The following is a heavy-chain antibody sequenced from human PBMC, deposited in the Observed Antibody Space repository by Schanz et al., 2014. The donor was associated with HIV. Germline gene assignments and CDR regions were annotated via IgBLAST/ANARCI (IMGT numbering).Heavy chain of an antibody. D-gene: IGHD3-22*01. Sequence: QVQLVQSGDEVKKPGASVKVSCKASGYTFSTYGISWVRQAPGQGLEWMGWINAYNGNTHYAQKFQGRVTMTTDTSTSTAYMELRNLRSADTAVYYCARGRKDVSMITLYWFDPWGQGTLVTVSS. CDR2: INAYNGNT. CDR1: GYTFSTYG. V-gene: IGHV1-18*01. J-gene: IGHJ5*02. CDR3: ARGRKDVSMITLYWFDP.